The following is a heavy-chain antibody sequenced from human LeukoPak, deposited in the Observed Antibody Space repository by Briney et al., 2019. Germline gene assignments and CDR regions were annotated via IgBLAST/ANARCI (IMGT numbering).Heavy chain of an antibody. V-gene: IGHV1-69*04. D-gene: IGHD3-16*01. J-gene: IGHJ4*02. CDR2: IIPILGIA. CDR1: GGTFSSYA. Sequence: GASVKVSCKASGGTFSSYAISWVRQAPGQGLEWMGRIIPILGIANYAQKFQGRVTITADKSTSTAYMELSSLRSEDTAVYYCARRFYEDSCVYVAADPRFDYGGQGTLVTVSS. CDR3: ARRFYEDSCVYVAADPRFDY.